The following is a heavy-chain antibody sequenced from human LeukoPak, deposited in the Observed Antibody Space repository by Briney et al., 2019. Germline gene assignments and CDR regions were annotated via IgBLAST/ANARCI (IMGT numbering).Heavy chain of an antibody. CDR1: GGPISSYY. D-gene: IGHD4-17*01. J-gene: IGHJ2*01. V-gene: IGHV4-59*01. CDR3: ATNPYGTVTTGGWYFDL. CDR2: IYYSGST. Sequence: PSETLSLTCTVSGGPISSYYWSWIRQPPGKGLEWIGYIYYSGSTNYNPSLKSRVTISVDTSKNQFSLKLSSVTAADTAVYYCATNPYGTVTTGGWYFDLWGRGTLVTVSS.